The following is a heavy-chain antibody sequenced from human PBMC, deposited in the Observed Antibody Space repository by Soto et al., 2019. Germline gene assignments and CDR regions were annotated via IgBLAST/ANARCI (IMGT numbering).Heavy chain of an antibody. V-gene: IGHV6-1*01. Sequence: SQTLSLTCAISGDSVSSNSAAWNWIRQSPSRGLEWLGRTYYRSKWYNDYAVSVKSRITINPDTSKNQFSMQLNSVTPEDTAVYYCARGSGWSHYYYYGMDVWGPGTTVTVSS. D-gene: IGHD6-19*01. CDR3: ARGSGWSHYYYYGMDV. CDR1: GDSVSSNSAA. CDR2: TYYRSKWYN. J-gene: IGHJ6*02.